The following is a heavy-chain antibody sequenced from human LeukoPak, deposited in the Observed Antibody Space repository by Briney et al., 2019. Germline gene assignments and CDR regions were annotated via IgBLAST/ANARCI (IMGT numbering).Heavy chain of an antibody. J-gene: IGHJ3*02. CDR1: GYTLTELS. D-gene: IGHD3-10*01. CDR3: ATARFGELLFEVDAFDI. V-gene: IGHV1-24*01. CDR2: FDPEDGEP. Sequence: ASVKVSCKVSGYTLTELSMHWVRQAPGKGLEWMGGFDPEDGEPIYAQKFQGRVIMTEDTTTDTAYKELSSLRSEDTAVYYCATARFGELLFEVDAFDIWGQGTTVTVSS.